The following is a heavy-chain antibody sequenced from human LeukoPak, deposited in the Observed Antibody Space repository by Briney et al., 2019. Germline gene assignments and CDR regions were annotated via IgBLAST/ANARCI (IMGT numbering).Heavy chain of an antibody. CDR3: ARALFSRGSSSSFGY. Sequence: GGPLRLSCAASGFTFSSYSMNWVRQAPGKGLEWVSSISSSSSYIYYADSVKGRFTISRDNAKNSLYLQMNSLRAEDTAVYYCARALFSRGSSSSFGYWGQGTLVTVSS. J-gene: IGHJ4*02. CDR1: GFTFSSYS. CDR2: ISSSSSYI. V-gene: IGHV3-21*01. D-gene: IGHD6-6*01.